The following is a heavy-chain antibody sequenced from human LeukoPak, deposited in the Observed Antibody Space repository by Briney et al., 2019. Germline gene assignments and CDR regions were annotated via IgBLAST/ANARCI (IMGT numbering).Heavy chain of an antibody. Sequence: PSETLSLTCGVSGGSISNTNWWTWVRQPPGKGLGWIGEVNLQGSTNYNASVKIRVAISVDKSEHHISLKLTSVSAADTGVYYCAREGGPSRTLDYSGQGTLVTVAS. J-gene: IGHJ4*02. CDR3: AREGGPSRTLDY. CDR1: GGSISNTNW. V-gene: IGHV4-4*02. CDR2: VNLQGST.